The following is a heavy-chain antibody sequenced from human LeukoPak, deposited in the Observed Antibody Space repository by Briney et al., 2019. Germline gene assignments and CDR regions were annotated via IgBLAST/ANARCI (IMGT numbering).Heavy chain of an antibody. J-gene: IGHJ4*02. CDR3: AAGGPARKYYYDSSGYPVDY. D-gene: IGHD3-22*01. V-gene: IGHV1-58*01. CDR2: IVVGSGNT. CDR1: GFTFTSSA. Sequence: SVKVSCKASGFTFTSSAVQWVRQARGQRLEWIGWIVVGSGNTNYAQKFQERVTITRDMSTSTAYMELSSLRSEDTAVYYCAAGGPARKYYYDSSGYPVDYWGQGTLVTVSS.